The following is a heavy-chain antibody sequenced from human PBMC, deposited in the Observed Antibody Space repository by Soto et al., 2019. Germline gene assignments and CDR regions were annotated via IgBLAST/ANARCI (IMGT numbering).Heavy chain of an antibody. Sequence: SQTLSLTCVISGDSVSNSSVAWNWVRQSPSRGLEWLGRTYYRSKWHYDYAPSVRSRITINPDTSKNHFSLQLNSVSPEDAAVYYCARTLRGRGVKYFDDWGQGTLVTVSS. CDR2: TYYRSKWHY. J-gene: IGHJ4*02. V-gene: IGHV6-1*01. D-gene: IGHD3-10*01. CDR1: GDSVSNSSVA. CDR3: ARTLRGRGVKYFDD.